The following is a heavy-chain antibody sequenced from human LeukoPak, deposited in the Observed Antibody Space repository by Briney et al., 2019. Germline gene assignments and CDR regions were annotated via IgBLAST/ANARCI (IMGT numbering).Heavy chain of an antibody. D-gene: IGHD3-22*01. Sequence: GASVKVSCKASGHTCTGYYLHWVRQAPGQGLEWMGCINPNSGGTKYGQKFQGRVTMTRDTSISTAHMELTGLGSDDTAVYYCARGGYYDSSGFDNWGQGTLVTVSS. CDR1: GHTCTGYY. CDR3: ARGGYYDSSGFDN. V-gene: IGHV1-2*02. J-gene: IGHJ4*02. CDR2: INPNSGGT.